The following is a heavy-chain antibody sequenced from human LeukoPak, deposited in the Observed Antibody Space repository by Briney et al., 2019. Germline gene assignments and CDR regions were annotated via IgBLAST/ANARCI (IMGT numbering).Heavy chain of an antibody. V-gene: IGHV1-69-2*01. CDR1: GYMFSGSY. CDR3: ATGAITTGY. J-gene: IGHJ4*02. Sequence: ASVKVSCKVSGYMFSGSYMHWVQQVPGKGLEWMGRVDPEDGKTIYAKKFQGRVTMTADTSIGTAYMDLSSLKSEDTAVYYCATGAITTGYWGQGTLVTVSS. D-gene: IGHD4-11*01. CDR2: VDPEDGKT.